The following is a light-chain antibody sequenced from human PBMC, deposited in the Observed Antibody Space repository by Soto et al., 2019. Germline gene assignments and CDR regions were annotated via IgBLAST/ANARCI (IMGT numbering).Light chain of an antibody. J-gene: IGLJ3*02. CDR1: SSDVGGYDH. V-gene: IGLV2-8*01. Sequence: QSALTQPPSASGSPGQSVSISCTGTSSDVGGYDHVSWYQQHPGKVPKLIIYEVNKRPSGVPDRFSGSKSGNTASLTVSGLHAEDEADYYCSSFVGTNNLGVFGGGTKLTVL. CDR3: SSFVGTNNLGV. CDR2: EVN.